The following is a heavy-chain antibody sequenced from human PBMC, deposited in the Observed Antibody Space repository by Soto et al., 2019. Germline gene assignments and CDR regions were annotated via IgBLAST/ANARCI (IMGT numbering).Heavy chain of an antibody. CDR2: IYYSGST. Sequence: SETLSLTCTVSGGSISSYYWSWIRQPPGKGLEWIGYIYYSGSTYYNPSLKSRVTISVDTSKNQFSLKLSSVTAADTAVYYCARSIKTYSGGSCYPDYWGQGTLVTVSS. J-gene: IGHJ4*02. D-gene: IGHD2-15*01. CDR1: GGSISSYY. CDR3: ARSIKTYSGGSCYPDY. V-gene: IGHV4-59*12.